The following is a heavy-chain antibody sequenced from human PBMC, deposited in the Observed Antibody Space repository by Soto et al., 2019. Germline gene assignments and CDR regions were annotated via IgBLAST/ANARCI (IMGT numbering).Heavy chain of an antibody. CDR1: GFTFSDHY. J-gene: IGHJ5*02. D-gene: IGHD3-22*01. CDR2: IKNKDRAYTR. V-gene: IGHV3-72*01. CDR3: ARARSGYPIDL. Sequence: GGSLRLSCAASGFTFSDHYMGWVRQAPGKGLEWVSRIKNKDRAYTREYAASVEGRFTISRDDSKNSVYLQMNSLKTEDTAMYYCARARSGYPIDLWGQGTLVTVSS.